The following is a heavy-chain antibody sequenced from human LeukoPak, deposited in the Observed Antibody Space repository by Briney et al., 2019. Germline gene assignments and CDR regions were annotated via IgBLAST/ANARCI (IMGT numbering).Heavy chain of an antibody. V-gene: IGHV3-30*02. CDR3: AKDHSYDKYYFDY. D-gene: IGHD3-3*01. Sequence: PGGSLRLSCAASGFTFSSYGMHWVRQAPGKGLEWVAFIRYDGSNKYYADSVKGRFTISRDNSKNTLYLQVNSLRAEDTAVYYCAKDHSYDKYYFDYWGQGTLVTVSS. CDR1: GFTFSSYG. J-gene: IGHJ4*02. CDR2: IRYDGSNK.